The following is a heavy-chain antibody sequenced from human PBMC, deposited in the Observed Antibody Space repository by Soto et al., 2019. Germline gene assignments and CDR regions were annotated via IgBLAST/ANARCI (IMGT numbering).Heavy chain of an antibody. CDR2: IIPILGIA. CDR3: AREGPHNWNRPRYFDY. Sequence: ASVKVSCKASGGTFSSYTISWVRQAPGQGLEWMGRIIPILGIANYAQKFQGRVTITADKSTSTAYMELSSLRSEDTAVYYCAREGPHNWNRPRYFDYWGQGTLVTVSS. CDR1: GGTFSSYT. J-gene: IGHJ4*02. V-gene: IGHV1-69*04. D-gene: IGHD1-20*01.